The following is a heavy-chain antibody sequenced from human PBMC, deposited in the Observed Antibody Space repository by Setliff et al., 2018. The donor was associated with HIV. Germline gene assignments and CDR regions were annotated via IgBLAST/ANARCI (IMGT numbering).Heavy chain of an antibody. CDR3: ARSYYYDTSGYYPKWFDP. CDR2: ISSSGSTI. Sequence: AGGSLRLSCAASGFTFRSYAMSWVRQAPGKGLEWVSYISSSGSTIYYADSVKGRFTISRDNAKNSLYLQMNSLTADDTALYFCARSYYYDTSGYYPKWFDPWGQGTLVTVSS. V-gene: IGHV3-48*04. J-gene: IGHJ5*02. D-gene: IGHD3-22*01. CDR1: GFTFRSYA.